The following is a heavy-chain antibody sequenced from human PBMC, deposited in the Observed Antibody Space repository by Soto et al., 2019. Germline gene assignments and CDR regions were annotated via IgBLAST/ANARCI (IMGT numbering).Heavy chain of an antibody. J-gene: IGHJ6*02. V-gene: IGHV4-4*02. CDR2: IYHIGST. CDR3: AKRYDFWSGRWYGLGV. CDR1: GASINSANW. Sequence: QVLMEESGPGLVKPSGTLFLTCTVSGASINSANWWVWVRQPPGKGLEWIGEIYHIGSTTYNPSLKSRATISVDKSKNQFSLKVTSVTAADTGVYYCAKRYDFWSGRWYGLGVWGQRTTVTVSS. D-gene: IGHD3-3*01.